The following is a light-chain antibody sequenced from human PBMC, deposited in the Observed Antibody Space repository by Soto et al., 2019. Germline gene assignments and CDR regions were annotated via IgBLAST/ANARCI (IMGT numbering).Light chain of an antibody. CDR1: QSISSW. J-gene: IGKJ1*01. CDR2: DAS. V-gene: IGKV1-5*01. Sequence: DIKMTQSPSTLAASVGDRVTITSRASQSISSWLAWYQQKPGKAPKLLIYDASSLESGVPSRFSGSGSGTEFTLTISRLQPDDFATYYCQQYNSYRTFGQGTKVDIK. CDR3: QQYNSYRT.